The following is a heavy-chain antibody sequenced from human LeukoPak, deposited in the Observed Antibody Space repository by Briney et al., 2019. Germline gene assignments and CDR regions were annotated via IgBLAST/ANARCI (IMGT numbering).Heavy chain of an antibody. J-gene: IGHJ6*02. CDR2: ISSSSSYI. CDR3: AREGRLTIFGVDGMDV. Sequence: GGSLRLSCAASGFTFSSYSMNWVRQAPGKGLKWVSSISSSSSYIYYADSVKGRFTISRDNAKNSLYLQMNSLRAEDTAVYYCAREGRLTIFGVDGMDVWGQGTTVTVSS. V-gene: IGHV3-21*01. D-gene: IGHD3-3*01. CDR1: GFTFSSYS.